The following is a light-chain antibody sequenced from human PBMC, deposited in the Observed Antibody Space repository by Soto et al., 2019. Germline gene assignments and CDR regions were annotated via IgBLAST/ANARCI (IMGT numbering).Light chain of an antibody. CDR3: CSYAGSYTSWV. J-gene: IGLJ3*02. CDR2: DVS. CDR1: SSDVGGSNY. V-gene: IGLV2-11*01. Sequence: QSVLTQPRSVSGSPGQSVTISCTGTSSDVGGSNYVSWYQQHPGKAPKLMIYDVSKRPSGVPDRFSGSKSGNTASLTISGLQAEDEADYYCCSYAGSYTSWVFGGGTKLTVL.